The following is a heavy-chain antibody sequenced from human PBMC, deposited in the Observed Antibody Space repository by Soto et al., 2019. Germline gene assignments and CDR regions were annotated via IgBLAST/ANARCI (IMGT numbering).Heavy chain of an antibody. CDR1: GYTFTSYD. D-gene: IGHD3-3*01. J-gene: IGHJ6*02. V-gene: IGHV1-8*01. Sequence: ASVKVSCKASGYTFTSYDINWVRQATGQGLEWMGWMNPNSGNTGYAQKFQGRVTMTRNTSISTAYMELSSLRSEDTAVYYCARGLRFLEWLTKYYYYGMDVWGQGTRVTVSS. CDR2: MNPNSGNT. CDR3: ARGLRFLEWLTKYYYYGMDV.